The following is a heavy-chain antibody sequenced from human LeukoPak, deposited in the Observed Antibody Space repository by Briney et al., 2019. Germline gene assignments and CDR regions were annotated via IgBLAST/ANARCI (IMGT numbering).Heavy chain of an antibody. D-gene: IGHD6-19*01. CDR1: GFTFSAYY. V-gene: IGHV3-7*03. Sequence: GGSLRLSCVASGFTFSAYYMSWVRQAPGKGLEWVANIKQDGSERYYVDSVKGRFTISRDNAKNSLYLQMNSLRAEDTAIYYCARVGSFGWYMDHWGQGTLVTVSS. CDR3: ARVGSFGWYMDH. CDR2: IKQDGSER. J-gene: IGHJ4*02.